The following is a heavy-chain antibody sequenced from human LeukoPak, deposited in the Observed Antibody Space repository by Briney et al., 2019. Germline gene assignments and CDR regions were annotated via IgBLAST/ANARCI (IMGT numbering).Heavy chain of an antibody. CDR3: ARAVARVVAARTRTFDP. D-gene: IGHD2-15*01. J-gene: IGHJ5*02. CDR1: GYTFTSYG. Sequence: ASVKVSCKASGYTFTSYGISWVRQAPGQGLEWMGWISAYNGNTNYARKFQGRVTMTRDTSISTAYMELSRLRSDDTAVYYCARAVARVVAARTRTFDPWGQGTLVTVSS. V-gene: IGHV1-18*01. CDR2: ISAYNGNT.